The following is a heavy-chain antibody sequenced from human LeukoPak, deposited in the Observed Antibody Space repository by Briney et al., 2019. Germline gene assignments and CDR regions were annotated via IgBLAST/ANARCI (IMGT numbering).Heavy chain of an antibody. Sequence: ASVKVSCKASGYTLTGHSMHWVRQAPGQGLEWMGWMNPNSGGTKYTRKFQGRVTMTRDTSISTAYMELSRLTSDDTAMYYCARDKLGLGELSLYDEWGQGTQATVPS. D-gene: IGHD3-16*02. CDR1: GYTLTGHS. CDR3: ARDKLGLGELSLYDE. CDR2: MNPNSGGT. J-gene: IGHJ4*02. V-gene: IGHV1-2*02.